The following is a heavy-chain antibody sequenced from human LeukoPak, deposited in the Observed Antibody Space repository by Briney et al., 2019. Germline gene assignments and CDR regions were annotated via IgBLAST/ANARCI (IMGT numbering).Heavy chain of an antibody. J-gene: IGHJ3*02. Sequence: PGESPKISCEGSGYSFTSYWIAWVRQMPGKGLEWMGIIYPGDFDTRYSPSFQGQVTISADKSISTAYLQWSSLRASDTAIYYCARPSFSGTTRAFDIWGQGTMVTVSS. V-gene: IGHV5-51*01. CDR1: GYSFTSYW. CDR3: ARPSFSGTTRAFDI. CDR2: IYPGDFDT. D-gene: IGHD1-7*01.